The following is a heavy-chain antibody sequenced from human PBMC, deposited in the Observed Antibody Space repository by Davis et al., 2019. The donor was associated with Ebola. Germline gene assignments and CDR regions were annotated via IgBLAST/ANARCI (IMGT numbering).Heavy chain of an antibody. J-gene: IGHJ4*02. V-gene: IGHV3-23*01. Sequence: PGGSLRLSCAASGFTFSSYAMSWVRQAPGKGLEWVSAISGSGGSTYYADSVKGRFTISRDNSKNTLYLQMNSLRAEDTAVYYCAKEFDDSSGYYYSFGYYFDYWGQGTLVTVSS. D-gene: IGHD3-22*01. CDR1: GFTFSSYA. CDR3: AKEFDDSSGYYYSFGYYFDY. CDR2: ISGSGGST.